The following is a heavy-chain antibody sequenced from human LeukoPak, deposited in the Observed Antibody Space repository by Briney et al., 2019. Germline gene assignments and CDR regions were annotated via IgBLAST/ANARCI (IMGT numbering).Heavy chain of an antibody. V-gene: IGHV4-39*01. Sequence: SETLSLTCTVSGGSISSSSYYWGWIRQPPGKGLEWIGSIYYSGSTYYNPSLKSRVTISVDTSKNQFSLKLSSVTAADTAVYYCARQSGITMIVVLISDAFDIWGQGTMVTVSS. CDR1: GGSISSSSYY. J-gene: IGHJ3*02. CDR3: ARQSGITMIVVLISDAFDI. CDR2: IYYSGST. D-gene: IGHD3-22*01.